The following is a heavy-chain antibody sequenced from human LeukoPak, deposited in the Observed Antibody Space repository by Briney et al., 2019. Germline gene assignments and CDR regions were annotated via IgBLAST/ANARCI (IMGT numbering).Heavy chain of an antibody. CDR1: GFTFSDYV. Sequence: GGSLRLSCAASGFTFSDYVLSWLRQAPGQGLEWVSAISGSGDRTYYADSVEGRFTISRDNSKNTLYLQMNSLRAEDTAVYYCAKDFWGYGSGSYFDYWGQGTLVTVSS. CDR2: ISGSGDRT. V-gene: IGHV3-23*01. CDR3: AKDFWGYGSGSYFDY. J-gene: IGHJ4*02. D-gene: IGHD6-19*01.